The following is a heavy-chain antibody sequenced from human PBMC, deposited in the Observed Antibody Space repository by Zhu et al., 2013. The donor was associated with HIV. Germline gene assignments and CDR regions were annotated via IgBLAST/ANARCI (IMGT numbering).Heavy chain of an antibody. CDR3: ARGRAETTRHSYYYYGMDV. J-gene: IGHJ6*02. CDR1: GYTFDSYG. D-gene: IGHD1-7*01. CDR2: IIPIFGTA. V-gene: IGHV1-69*06. Sequence: QVHLVQSGAEVKKPGASVRVSCRTSGYTFDSYGITWVRQAPGQGLEWMGGIIPIFGTANYAQKFQGRVTITADKSTSTAYMELSSLRSEDTAVYYCARGRAETTRHSYYYYGMDVWGQGTTATVSS.